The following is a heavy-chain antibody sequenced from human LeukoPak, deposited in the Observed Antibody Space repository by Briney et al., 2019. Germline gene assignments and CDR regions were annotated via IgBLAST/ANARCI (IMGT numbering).Heavy chain of an antibody. V-gene: IGHV4-59*01. Sequence: SETLSLTCTVSGGSISSYYWSWIRQPPGKGLEWIGYIYYSGSTNYNPSLKSRVTISVDTSKNQFSLKLSSVTAADTAVYYCASLVSSGVATPNNWFDPWGQGTLVTVSS. J-gene: IGHJ5*02. CDR3: ASLVSSGVATPNNWFDP. CDR2: IYYSGST. CDR1: GGSISSYY. D-gene: IGHD5-12*01.